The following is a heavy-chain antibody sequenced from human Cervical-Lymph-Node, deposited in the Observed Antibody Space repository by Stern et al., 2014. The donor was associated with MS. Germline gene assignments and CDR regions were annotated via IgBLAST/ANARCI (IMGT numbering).Heavy chain of an antibody. Sequence: VQLVESGAEVKKPGSSVKVSCKSSGDDIRNYAFSWVRQAPGQGLEWMGGTIPLIGTANYAQKFQGRVTITADESTSTAYMGLSSLRSEDTAVYYCARSDVPAAVASIDYWGQGTLVTVSS. V-gene: IGHV1-69*01. D-gene: IGHD2-2*01. CDR1: GDDIRNYA. CDR3: ARSDVPAAVASIDY. J-gene: IGHJ4*02. CDR2: TIPLIGTA.